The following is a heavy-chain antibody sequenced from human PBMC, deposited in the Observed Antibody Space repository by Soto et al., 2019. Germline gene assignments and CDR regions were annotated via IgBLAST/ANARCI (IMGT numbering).Heavy chain of an antibody. V-gene: IGHV3-30*18. CDR2: ISYDGSNK. CDR3: AKDWDIVVVTAIRYGMDV. J-gene: IGHJ6*02. D-gene: IGHD2-21*02. CDR1: GFTFSSYG. Sequence: QVQLVESGGGVVQPGRSLRLSCAASGFTFSSYGMHWVRQAPGKGLEWVAVISYDGSNKYYADSVKGRFTISRHNSKKPLYLQVNRLKAEDTAVYYCAKDWDIVVVTAIRYGMDVWGQGTTVTISS.